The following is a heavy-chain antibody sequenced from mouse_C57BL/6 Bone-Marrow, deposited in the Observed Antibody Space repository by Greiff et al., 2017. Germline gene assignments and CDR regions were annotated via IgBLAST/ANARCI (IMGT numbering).Heavy chain of an antibody. CDR2: IDPETGGT. Sequence: LQESGAELVRPGASVTLSCKASGYTFTDYEMHWVKQTPVHGLEWIGAIDPETGGTAYNQKFKGKAILTADKSSSTAYMELRSLTSEDSAVYYCTREGGLLRWFAYWGQGTLVTVSA. D-gene: IGHD2-3*01. CDR1: GYTFTDYE. J-gene: IGHJ3*01. V-gene: IGHV1-15*01. CDR3: TREGGLLRWFAY.